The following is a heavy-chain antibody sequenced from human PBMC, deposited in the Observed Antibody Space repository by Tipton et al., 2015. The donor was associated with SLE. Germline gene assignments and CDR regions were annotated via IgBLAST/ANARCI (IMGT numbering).Heavy chain of an antibody. J-gene: IGHJ3*02. Sequence: LRLSCTVSGGSISSGDYYWSWIRQPPGKGLEWIGYIFYSGSTNYNPSLKSRVTISVDTSKNQFSLKLSSVTAADTAVYYCARELAREWGRAGTVAFDIWGQGTMVTVSS. CDR3: ARELAREWGRAGTVAFDI. CDR2: IFYSGST. V-gene: IGHV4-61*08. D-gene: IGHD6-13*01. CDR1: GGSISSGDYY.